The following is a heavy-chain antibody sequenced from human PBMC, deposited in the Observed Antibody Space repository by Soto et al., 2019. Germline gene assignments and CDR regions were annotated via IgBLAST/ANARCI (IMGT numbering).Heavy chain of an antibody. D-gene: IGHD2-15*01. CDR1: GFTFSSYG. Sequence: QVQLVESGGGVVQSGRSLRLSCAASGFTFSSYGMHWVRQAPGKGLEWVAVIWYDGSNKYYADSVKGRFTISSHNSKNPIYLQKNSLRAQETAVDYCARARLCSGGSCSSRKYYDGSGRTEYFCYWAQGYPVTVSA. V-gene: IGHV3-33*01. CDR2: IWYDGSNK. CDR3: ARARLCSGGSCSSRKYYDGSGRTEYFCY. J-gene: IGHJ4*02.